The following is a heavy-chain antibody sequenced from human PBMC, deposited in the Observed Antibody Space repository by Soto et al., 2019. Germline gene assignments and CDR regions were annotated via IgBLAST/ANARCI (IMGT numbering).Heavy chain of an antibody. CDR2: ISGSGGGT. J-gene: IGHJ4*02. Sequence: GSLRLSCAAPEFTVSTYAMSWVREAPGKGLEWVSGISGSGGGTYYADSVKGRFTISRDNSKNTVYLQMNSLRGEDTAVYYCAKPHREGYSTAFFHHWGQGTLVSVSS. CDR1: EFTVSTYA. CDR3: AKPHREGYSTAFFHH. D-gene: IGHD4-4*01. V-gene: IGHV3-23*01.